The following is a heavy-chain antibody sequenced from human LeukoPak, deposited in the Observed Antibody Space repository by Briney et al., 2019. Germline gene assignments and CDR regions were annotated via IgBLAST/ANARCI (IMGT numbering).Heavy chain of an antibody. CDR1: GGSFSNYY. V-gene: IGHV4-34*01. Sequence: PSETLSLTCAVYGGSFSNYYWSWLRQPPGKGLEWIGEINYSGSTKYNPSLKSRVTISIDTSKTQFSLKLSSVTAADTAVYYCARTPKISIAAAGTWGQGTLVTVSS. CDR3: ARTPKISIAAAGT. D-gene: IGHD6-13*01. CDR2: INYSGST. J-gene: IGHJ4*02.